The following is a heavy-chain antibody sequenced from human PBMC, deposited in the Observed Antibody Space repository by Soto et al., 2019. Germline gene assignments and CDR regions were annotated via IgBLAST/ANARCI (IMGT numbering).Heavy chain of an antibody. V-gene: IGHV4-39*01. Sequence: SETLSLTCTVSGGSISSSSYYWGWIRQPPGKGLEWIGSIYYSGSTYYNPSLKSRVTVSVDTSKNQFSLKLSSVTAADTAVYYCASVGGTTGYYYGMDVWGQGTTVTVSS. CDR1: GGSISSSSYY. CDR2: IYYSGST. CDR3: ASVGGTTGYYYGMDV. J-gene: IGHJ6*02. D-gene: IGHD1-7*01.